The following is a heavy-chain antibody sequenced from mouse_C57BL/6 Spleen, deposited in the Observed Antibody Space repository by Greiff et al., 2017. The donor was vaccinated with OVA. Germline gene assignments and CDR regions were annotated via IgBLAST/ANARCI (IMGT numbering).Heavy chain of an antibody. CDR2: IDPETGGT. V-gene: IGHV1-15*01. Sequence: QVQLKESGAELVRPGASVTLSCKASGYTFTDYEMHWVKQTPVHGLEWIGAIDPETGGTAYNQKFKGKAILTADKSSSTAYMELRSLTSEDSAVYYCTRGGGYFDVWGTGTTVTVSS. CDR1: GYTFTDYE. J-gene: IGHJ1*03. CDR3: TRGGGYFDV.